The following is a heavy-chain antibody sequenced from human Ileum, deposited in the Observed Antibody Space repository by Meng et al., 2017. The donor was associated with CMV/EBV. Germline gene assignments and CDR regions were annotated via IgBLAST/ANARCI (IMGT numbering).Heavy chain of an antibody. J-gene: IGHJ4*02. CDR3: ARFDILTGFAIDH. Sequence: LRESGPGLVEPSETLSLICTCFGDPISSSSYYWGWVRQSPGKELDWIGSVYHTGRTYHNPSLKSRVTISIHTSKNQFSLKLSSVTVADTALYYCARFDILTGFAIDHWGQGPLVTVSS. CDR2: VYHTGRT. D-gene: IGHD3-9*01. CDR1: GDPISSSSYY. V-gene: IGHV4-39*07.